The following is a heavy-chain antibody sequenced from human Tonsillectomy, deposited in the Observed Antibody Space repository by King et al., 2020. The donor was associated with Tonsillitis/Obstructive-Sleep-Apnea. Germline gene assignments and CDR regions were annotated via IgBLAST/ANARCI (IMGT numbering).Heavy chain of an antibody. CDR3: ASLPGILTGRGFDS. Sequence: VQLQESGPGLVMPSQTLSLTCTVSGGSISSGGYYWSWIRQHPGKGLEWIGHIYYSGSTYYNPSLKSRLSISVDTSENQLSLKLSSVTAAYTAVYYCASLPGILTGRGFDSWGQGTLVTVSS. CDR2: IYYSGST. D-gene: IGHD3-9*01. V-gene: IGHV4-31*03. CDR1: GGSISSGGYY. J-gene: IGHJ4*02.